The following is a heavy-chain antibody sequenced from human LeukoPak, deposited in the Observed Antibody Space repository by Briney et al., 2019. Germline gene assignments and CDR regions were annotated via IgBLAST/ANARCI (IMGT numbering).Heavy chain of an antibody. J-gene: IGHJ4*02. D-gene: IGHD1-7*01. V-gene: IGHV4-59*01. Sequence: SETLSLTCTVSGGSISSYYWSWIRQPPGKGLEWIGYIYYSGGTNYNPSLKSRVTISVDTSKNQFSLKLSSVTAADTAVYYCTRERPATNYFDYWGQGTLVTVSS. CDR1: GGSISSYY. CDR3: TRERPATNYFDY. CDR2: IYYSGGT.